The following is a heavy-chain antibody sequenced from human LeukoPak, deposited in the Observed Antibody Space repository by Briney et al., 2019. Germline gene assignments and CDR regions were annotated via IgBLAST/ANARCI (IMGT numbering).Heavy chain of an antibody. J-gene: IGHJ3*02. CDR2: ISYDGSNK. Sequence: GRSLRLSCAASGFTFSSYGMHWVRQAPGKGLEWVAVISYDGSNKYYADSVKGRFTISRDNSKNTLYLQMNRLRAEDTAVYYCAKVLYGTDAFEIWGGGKMVIVSS. CDR1: GFTFSSYG. CDR3: AKVLYGTDAFEI. D-gene: IGHD4-17*01. V-gene: IGHV3-30*18.